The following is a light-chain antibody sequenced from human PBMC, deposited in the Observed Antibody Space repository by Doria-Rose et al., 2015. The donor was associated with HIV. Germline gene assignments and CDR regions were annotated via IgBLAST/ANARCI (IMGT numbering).Light chain of an antibody. CDR1: QSFSSTY. Sequence: TQSPGTLSLSPGAGATLSCRASQSFSSTYLAWYQQKPGQAPSLLIYDGSTRATGIPDRFSASGSGTDFTLTINRLEPEDFALYYCHQYGTSWTFGQGTKVEI. V-gene: IGKV3-20*01. J-gene: IGKJ1*01. CDR3: HQYGTSWT. CDR2: DGS.